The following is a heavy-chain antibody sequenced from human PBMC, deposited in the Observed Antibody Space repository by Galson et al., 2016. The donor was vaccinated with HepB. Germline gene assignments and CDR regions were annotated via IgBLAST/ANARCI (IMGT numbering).Heavy chain of an antibody. CDR1: GDSICGTEYY. CDR3: ATGISVAGKYYYYYMDV. CDR2: IYYSGST. J-gene: IGHJ6*03. D-gene: IGHD6-19*01. V-gene: IGHV4-39*01. Sequence: SETLSLTCIVSGDSICGTEYYWGWIRQSPGRGLEWIGSIYYSGSTYYNPSLESRVTISVDTSKNQFSLRLSSVTAADTAVYYCATGISVAGKYYYYYMDVWGKGTPVTVSS.